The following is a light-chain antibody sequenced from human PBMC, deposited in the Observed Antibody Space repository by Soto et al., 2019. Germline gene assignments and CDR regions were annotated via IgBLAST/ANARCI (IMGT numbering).Light chain of an antibody. J-gene: IGKJ1*01. CDR3: QQYDSSPRT. V-gene: IGKV3-20*01. CDR1: QSVSSSY. Sequence: EIVLTQSPGTLSLSPGERATLSCRASQSVSSSYLAWYQQKPGQAPSLLIYGESSRATGIPDRFSGSGSGKDFTLTISRLEPEDFAVYYCQQYDSSPRTFGQGTKVEIK. CDR2: GES.